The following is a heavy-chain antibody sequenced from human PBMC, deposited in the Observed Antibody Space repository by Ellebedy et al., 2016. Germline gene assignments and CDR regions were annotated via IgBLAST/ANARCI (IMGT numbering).Heavy chain of an antibody. Sequence: HTGGSLRLSCAASGFTFSSYWIHWVRQAPGKGLVWVSRISTDGTSTTYADSVKGRFTLSRDTAKNTLYLQMNSLRAEDTAVYYCAREAPYHFDYWGPGTLVTVSS. CDR1: GFTFSSYW. CDR2: ISTDGTST. V-gene: IGHV3-74*01. CDR3: AREAPYHFDY. J-gene: IGHJ4*02.